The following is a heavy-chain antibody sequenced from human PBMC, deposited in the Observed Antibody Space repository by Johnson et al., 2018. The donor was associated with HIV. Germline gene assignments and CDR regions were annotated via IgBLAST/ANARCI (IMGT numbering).Heavy chain of an antibody. J-gene: IGHJ3*02. D-gene: IGHD6-13*01. CDR3: ARDPRRQSGDSSSWAYYAFDI. CDR2: ISGSGGST. V-gene: IGHV3-23*04. CDR1: GFTFSSYA. Sequence: VQLVESGGGLVKPGGSLRLSCAASGFTFSSYAMSWVRQAPGKGLEWVTRISGSGGSTHYADSVKGRFTISRGNSKKTLYLQMNSRKAEDTAVYYCARDPRRQSGDSSSWAYYAFDILGQGTMVTVSS.